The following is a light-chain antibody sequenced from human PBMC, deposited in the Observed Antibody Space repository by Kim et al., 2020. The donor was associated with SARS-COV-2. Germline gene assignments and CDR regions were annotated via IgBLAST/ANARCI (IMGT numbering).Light chain of an antibody. CDR3: QQYGSSFIT. V-gene: IGKV3-20*01. CDR1: QSVSSSY. CDR2: GAS. J-gene: IGKJ5*01. Sequence: SPGESATLSGRASQSVSSSYLAWYQQKPGQAPRLLIYGASSRATGIPDRFSGSGSGTDFTLTISRLEPEDFAVYYCQQYGSSFITFGQGTRLEIK.